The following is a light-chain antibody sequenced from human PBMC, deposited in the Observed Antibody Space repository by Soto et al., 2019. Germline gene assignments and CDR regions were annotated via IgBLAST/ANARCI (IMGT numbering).Light chain of an antibody. J-gene: IGLJ2*01. CDR3: AAWDDSLNAVV. Sequence: QSVLTQPPSASGTPGQRVTISCSGSSSNVGSNTVDWYQQLPGTAPKLLIYHNNQRPSGVPDRLSGSKSGTSASLAISGLQSEDEADYYCAAWDDSLNAVVFGGGTKLTFL. CDR2: HNN. V-gene: IGLV1-44*01. CDR1: SSNVGSNT.